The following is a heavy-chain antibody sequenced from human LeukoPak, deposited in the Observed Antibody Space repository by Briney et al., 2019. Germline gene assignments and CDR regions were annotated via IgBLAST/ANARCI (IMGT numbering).Heavy chain of an antibody. CDR1: GFTFDDYA. CDR3: ARSSGWYGTSSWFDP. V-gene: IGHV3-9*03. J-gene: IGHJ5*02. CDR2: ISWNSGSI. D-gene: IGHD6-19*01. Sequence: GRSLRLSCAASGFTFDDYAMHWVRQAPGKGLEWVSGISWNSGSIGYADSVKGRFTISRDNAKNSLYLQMNSLRAEDMALYYCARSSGWYGTSSWFDPWGQGTLVTVSS.